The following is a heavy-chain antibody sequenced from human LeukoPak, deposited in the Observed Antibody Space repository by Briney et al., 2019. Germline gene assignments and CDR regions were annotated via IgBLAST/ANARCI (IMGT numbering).Heavy chain of an antibody. Sequence: SVKVSCKASGGTFSSYAISWVRQAPGQGLEWMGGIIPIFGTANYAQKFQGRVTITTDESTSTAYMELSSLRSEDTAVYYCASVSGSYYNDAFDIWGQGTMVTVSS. D-gene: IGHD1-26*01. CDR1: GGTFSSYA. CDR3: ASVSGSYYNDAFDI. V-gene: IGHV1-69*05. J-gene: IGHJ3*02. CDR2: IIPIFGTA.